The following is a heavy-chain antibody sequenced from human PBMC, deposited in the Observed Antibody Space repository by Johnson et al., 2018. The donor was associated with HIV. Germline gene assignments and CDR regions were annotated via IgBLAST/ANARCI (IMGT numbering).Heavy chain of an antibody. V-gene: IGHV3-13*01. CDR2: IGTDGDT. J-gene: IGHJ3*02. CDR3: ARSGRGTLTTVPDAFDI. Sequence: EVLLLESGGDWVQPGGSLRLSCAASGFTFSIYAMHWVSQPTGKGLEWVSAIGTDGDTYYAASVRGRFTISRENAKNSLDLQLNSLRAGDTAVYYCARSGRGTLTTVPDAFDIWGQGTMVTVSS. CDR1: GFTFSIYA. D-gene: IGHD4-17*01.